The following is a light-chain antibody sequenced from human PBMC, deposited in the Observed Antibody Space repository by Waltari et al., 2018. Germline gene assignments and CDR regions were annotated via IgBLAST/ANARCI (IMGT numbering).Light chain of an antibody. CDR3: QAWDSSTAV. Sequence: SYDLTQPPSVSVSPGQTASITCPGDKLGDRYACWYQQKAGQSPVLVIYHDSKRPSGIPERFSGSNSGNTATLTISGTQAMDEADYYCQAWDSSTAVFGGGTKLTVL. V-gene: IGLV3-1*01. J-gene: IGLJ2*01. CDR2: HDS. CDR1: KLGDRY.